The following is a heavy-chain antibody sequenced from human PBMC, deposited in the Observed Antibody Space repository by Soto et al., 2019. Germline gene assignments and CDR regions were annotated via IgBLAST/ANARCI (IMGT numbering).Heavy chain of an antibody. Sequence: ASVKVSCKASGYPFIDNHIHWVRQAPGQGLEWMGWLNPYSGATTFAAKFQGRVTMTRDTSISTSYMELTGLKSDDTAVYYCATARRGTVSLLEHWGQGTLVTVSS. CDR1: GYPFIDNH. CDR2: LNPYSGAT. V-gene: IGHV1-2*02. J-gene: IGHJ4*01. CDR3: ATARRGTVSLLEH. D-gene: IGHD2-21*01.